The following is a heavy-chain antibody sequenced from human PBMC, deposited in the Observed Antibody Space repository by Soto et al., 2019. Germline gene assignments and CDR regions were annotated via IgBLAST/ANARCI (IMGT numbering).Heavy chain of an antibody. J-gene: IGHJ4*02. CDR2: INPNSGGT. CDR3: ARDRKSGSYLNY. V-gene: IGHV1-2*02. Sequence: ASVKVSCKASGYTFTGYYMHWVRQAPGQGLEWMGWINPNSGGTNYAQKFQGRVTMTRDTSISTAYMELSRLRSDDTAVYYCARDRKSGSYLNYWGQGTLVTVYS. D-gene: IGHD1-26*01. CDR1: GYTFTGYY.